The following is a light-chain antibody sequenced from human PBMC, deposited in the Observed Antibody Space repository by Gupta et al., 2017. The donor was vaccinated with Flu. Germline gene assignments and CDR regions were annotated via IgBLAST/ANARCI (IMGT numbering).Light chain of an antibody. Sequence: YTSVSWYQHHPGTAPKVIIYDISERPAGVPDRFSGSRSGNTASLTISGLRPEDEADYYCCSYAVNPIFVFGVGTKVLVL. J-gene: IGLJ1*01. CDR3: CSYAVNPIFV. CDR2: DIS. CDR1: YTS. V-gene: IGLV2-11*01.